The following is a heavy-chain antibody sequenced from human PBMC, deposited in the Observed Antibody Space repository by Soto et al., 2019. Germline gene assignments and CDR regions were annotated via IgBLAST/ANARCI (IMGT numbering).Heavy chain of an antibody. CDR3: ARGVRGAYGLDI. Sequence: EVQLVESGGALVQPGGSLRLSCAASGFTFSSYWMHWVRQAPGKGLVWVSRINSDGSRTNYADSVKGRFTISRDNAKNTLYLQMNSLRAEETAEYYCARGVRGAYGLDIWGQGTMVTVSS. J-gene: IGHJ3*02. D-gene: IGHD2-21*01. V-gene: IGHV3-74*01. CDR2: INSDGSRT. CDR1: GFTFSSYW.